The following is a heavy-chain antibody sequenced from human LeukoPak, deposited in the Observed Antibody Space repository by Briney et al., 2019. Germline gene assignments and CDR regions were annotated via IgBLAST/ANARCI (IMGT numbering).Heavy chain of an antibody. CDR3: ATLCRSGSGGSENAFQI. J-gene: IGHJ3*02. CDR2: NYDSPTT. CDR1: VDSPRSSSDY. D-gene: IGHD6-25*01. V-gene: IGHV4-39*02. Sequence: SETVALTCTVSVDSPRSSSDYGEWIRQAPGKVLEWIGHNYDSPTTHYNPFLKSRLTISGDTSKNHYSLKLNSVTAADTAIYYCATLCRSGSGGSENAFQIWGQGTMVTVSS.